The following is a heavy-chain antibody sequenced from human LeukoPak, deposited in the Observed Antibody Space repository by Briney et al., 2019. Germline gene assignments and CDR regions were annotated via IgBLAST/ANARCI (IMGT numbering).Heavy chain of an antibody. V-gene: IGHV3-23*01. J-gene: IGHJ4*02. D-gene: IGHD1-1*01. Sequence: GGSLRLSRAASGFIFTDYWMSWVRQAPGKGLGWVSGISGAGGSTYYADSVKGRFTISRDNSKDTLYLQMNSLRAEDTAIYYCVKLRTGTATNFDYWGQGTLVTVSS. CDR1: GFIFTDYW. CDR2: ISGAGGST. CDR3: VKLRTGTATNFDY.